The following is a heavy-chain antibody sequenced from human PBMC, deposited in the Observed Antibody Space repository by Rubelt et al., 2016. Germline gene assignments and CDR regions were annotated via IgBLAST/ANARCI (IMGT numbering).Heavy chain of an antibody. CDR1: GGSISSSSYY. D-gene: IGHD2-21*02. J-gene: IGHJ3*02. CDR2: IYYSGST. CDR3: ARDDSGIVVVTAFDI. Sequence: GLVRPSETLSLTCTVSGGSISSSSYYWGWIRQPPGKGLEWIGSIYYSGSTYYNPSLKSRVTISVDTSKNQFSLKLSSVTAADTAVYYCARDDSGIVVVTAFDIWGQGTMVTVSS. V-gene: IGHV4-39*07.